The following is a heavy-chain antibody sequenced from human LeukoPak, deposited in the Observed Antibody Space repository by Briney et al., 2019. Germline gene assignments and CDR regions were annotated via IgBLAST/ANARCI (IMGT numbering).Heavy chain of an antibody. CDR2: INPSGGST. V-gene: IGHV1-46*01. CDR1: GYTFTSYY. CDR3: ARDVQWPLGNFDY. Sequence: GASVKVSCKASGYTFTSYYMHWVRQAPGQGLEWMGIINPSGGSTSYAQKLQGRVTMTTDTSTSTAYMELRSLRSDDTAVYYCARDVQWPLGNFDYWGQGTLVTVSS. J-gene: IGHJ4*02. D-gene: IGHD6-19*01.